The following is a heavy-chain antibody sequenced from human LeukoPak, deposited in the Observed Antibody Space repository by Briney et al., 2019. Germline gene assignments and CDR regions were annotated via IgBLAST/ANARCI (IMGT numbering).Heavy chain of an antibody. CDR2: IYYSGST. V-gene: IGHV4-59*11. D-gene: IGHD3-10*01. Sequence: SETLSLTCTVSGGSISSHYWSWIRQPPGKGLEWIGYIYYSGSTNYNPSLKGRVTISVDTSKNQFSLKLSSVTAADTAVYYCARASEIQADAFDIWGQGTMVTVSS. CDR3: ARASEIQADAFDI. CDR1: GGSISSHY. J-gene: IGHJ3*02.